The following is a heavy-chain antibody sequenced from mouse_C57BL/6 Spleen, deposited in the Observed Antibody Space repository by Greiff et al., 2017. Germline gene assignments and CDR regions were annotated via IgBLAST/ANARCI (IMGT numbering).Heavy chain of an antibody. V-gene: IGHV2-2*01. CDR2: IWSGGST. Sequence: VKLQESGPGLVQPSQSLSITCTVSGFSLTSYGVHWVRQSPGKGLEWLGVIWSGGSTDYNEAFISRLSISKDNSNSQVFFTMNSLQADDTAIYYCARNDWDWYVDVWGTGTTVTVSS. J-gene: IGHJ1*03. D-gene: IGHD4-1*01. CDR3: ARNDWDWYVDV. CDR1: GFSLTSYG.